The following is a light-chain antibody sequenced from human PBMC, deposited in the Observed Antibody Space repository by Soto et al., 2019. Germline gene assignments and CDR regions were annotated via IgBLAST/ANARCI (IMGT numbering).Light chain of an antibody. CDR3: QQRSEWPRT. CDR1: QSISSS. CDR2: DAS. Sequence: EIVLTQSPATLSLSPGERTTLSCRASQSISSSLAWYQQKPGQAPRLLIYDASSRATGFPARFSGSGSGTDFTLTIGSLDPEDFAVYYCQQRSEWPRTFGQGTKVDIK. V-gene: IGKV3-11*01. J-gene: IGKJ1*01.